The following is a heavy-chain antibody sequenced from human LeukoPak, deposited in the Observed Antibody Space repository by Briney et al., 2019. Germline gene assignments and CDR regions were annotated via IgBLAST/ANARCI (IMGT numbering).Heavy chain of an antibody. Sequence: ASVKVSCKASGYTFDNFYIHWVRQAPGPGPGWMGWINGNDGSTNYAQKFQGRVTMTRVTAISTVYMDLSGLRPDDTAIYYCARDEGSTYNQLDYWGQGTLVTVSS. CDR1: GYTFDNFY. J-gene: IGHJ4*02. CDR3: ARDEGSTYNQLDY. V-gene: IGHV1-2*02. CDR2: INGNDGST. D-gene: IGHD1-14*01.